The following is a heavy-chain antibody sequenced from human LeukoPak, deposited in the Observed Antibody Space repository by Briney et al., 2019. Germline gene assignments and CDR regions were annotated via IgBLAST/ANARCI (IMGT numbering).Heavy chain of an antibody. V-gene: IGHV3-7*04. J-gene: IGHJ4*02. CDR1: GFTFSDYA. CDR2: IKEDGSEK. CDR3: ARVDGSGTLDY. Sequence: GGSLRLSCAASGFTFSDYAMHWVRQAPGKGLEWVANIKEDGSEKYYVDSVKGRFTISRDIAKNSLYLQMNSLRAEDTAVYYCARVDGSGTLDYWGQGTLVTVSS. D-gene: IGHD3-10*01.